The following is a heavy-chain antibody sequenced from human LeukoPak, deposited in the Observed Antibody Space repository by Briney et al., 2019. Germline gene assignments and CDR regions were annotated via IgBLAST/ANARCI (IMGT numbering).Heavy chain of an antibody. CDR3: ARGYNWGSPTRNFYYLDV. CDR1: GGSISSYY. D-gene: IGHD7-27*01. Sequence: PETLSLTCTVSGGSISSYYWSWIRQPAGKGLEWIGRIYTSGSTNYNPSLKSRVTMSVDTSKNQFSLKLRSVTAADTAVYYCARGYNWGSPTRNFYYLDVWGKGTTVTVSS. CDR2: IYTSGST. J-gene: IGHJ6*03. V-gene: IGHV4-4*07.